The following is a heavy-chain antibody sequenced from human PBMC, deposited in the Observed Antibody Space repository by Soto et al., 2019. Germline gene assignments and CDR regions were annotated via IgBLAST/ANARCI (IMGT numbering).Heavy chain of an antibody. CDR2: IYYSGST. V-gene: IGHV4-59*08. D-gene: IGHD2-8*02. CDR3: ARRVYWGQFDY. CDR1: GGSISSYY. Sequence: QVQLQESGPGLVKPSETLSLTCTVSGGSISSYYWSWIRQPPGKGLEWIGYIYYSGSTNYNPSLKSRVTISVDTSKNQFSLKLSSVTAADTAVYYCARRVYWGQFDYWGQGTLVTVSS. J-gene: IGHJ4*02.